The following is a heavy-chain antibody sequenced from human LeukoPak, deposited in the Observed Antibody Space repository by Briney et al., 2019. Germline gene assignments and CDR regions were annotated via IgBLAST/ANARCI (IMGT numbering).Heavy chain of an antibody. Sequence: SQTLSLTCSVSGGSISSGGYYWSWIRQHPGKGLEWIGYIYYSGSTYYNPSPKSRVTISVDTSKNQFSLNLSSVTAAAPAVYYCARRVGHAFDIWGQGTMVTVSS. CDR2: IYYSGST. J-gene: IGHJ3*02. CDR1: GGSISSGGYY. V-gene: IGHV4-31*03. D-gene: IGHD1-26*01. CDR3: ARRVGHAFDI.